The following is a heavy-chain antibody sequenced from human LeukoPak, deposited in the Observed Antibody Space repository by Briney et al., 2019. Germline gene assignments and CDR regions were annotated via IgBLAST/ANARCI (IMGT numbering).Heavy chain of an antibody. J-gene: IGHJ4*02. V-gene: IGHV4-59*08. Sequence: SETLSLICTVSGGSINSYYWSWIRQPPGKGLEWIGYIYYSGSTNYNPSLKSRVTISVDTSKNQFSLKLSSVTAADTAVYYCARTYYDILTGYYDWYYFDYWGQGTLVTVSS. CDR1: GGSINSYY. CDR3: ARTYYDILTGYYDWYYFDY. CDR2: IYYSGST. D-gene: IGHD3-9*01.